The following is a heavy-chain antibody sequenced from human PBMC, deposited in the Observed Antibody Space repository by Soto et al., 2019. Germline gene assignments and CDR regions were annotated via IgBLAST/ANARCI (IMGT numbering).Heavy chain of an antibody. Sequence: ASLQVSCKASGYTFTDYGISWVRQAPGQGLEWMGWISAYNRNTNYAQKFQGRVTMTTDTSTSTAYMELRSLRSDDTAVYYCANLRFLEGPFDTWGQGPLFT. CDR3: ANLRFLEGPFDT. CDR1: GYTFTDYG. J-gene: IGHJ4*02. CDR2: ISAYNRNT. V-gene: IGHV1-18*01. D-gene: IGHD3-3*01.